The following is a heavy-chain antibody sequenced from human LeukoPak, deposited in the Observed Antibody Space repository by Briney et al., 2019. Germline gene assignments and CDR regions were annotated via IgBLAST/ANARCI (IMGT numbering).Heavy chain of an antibody. D-gene: IGHD6-19*01. CDR2: ISGSGST. Sequence: SQTLSLTCSVSGDSISRGGDYWTWIRQHPEKGLEWIGYISGSGSTYYSPSLRSRVTVSADTSKNQFSLKLSSVTAADTAVYYCARGYSSGWYSYYYGMDVWGQGTTVTASS. CDR3: ARGYSSGWYSYYYGMDV. V-gene: IGHV4-31*03. CDR1: GDSISRGGDY. J-gene: IGHJ6*02.